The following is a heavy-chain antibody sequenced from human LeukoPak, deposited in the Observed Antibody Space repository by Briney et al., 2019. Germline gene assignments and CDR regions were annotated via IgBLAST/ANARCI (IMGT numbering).Heavy chain of an antibody. CDR2: IIPIFGTA. Sequence: SVKVSCXASGGTFSSYAISWVRLARGQGLEWMGRIIPIFGTANYAQKFQGRVTITTDESTSTAYMELSSLRSEDTAVYYCARDTGGEYGTSGYYYYMDVWGKGTTVTVSS. CDR1: GGTFSSYA. CDR3: ARDTGGEYGTSGYYYYMDV. V-gene: IGHV1-69*05. D-gene: IGHD1-7*01. J-gene: IGHJ6*03.